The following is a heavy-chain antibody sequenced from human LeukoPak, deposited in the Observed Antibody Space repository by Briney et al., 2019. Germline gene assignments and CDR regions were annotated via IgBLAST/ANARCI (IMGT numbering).Heavy chain of an antibody. CDR2: FDPSDSYT. D-gene: IGHD6-19*01. J-gene: IGHJ4*02. V-gene: IGHV5-10-1*01. Sequence: KLGAPLEVSCEGSGSIFTTYWINWVRQLPGKGLEGMARFDPSDSYTNYSPSFQGHVTISADKSISTAYLQWSSLKASDTAMYYGARQGSSAWYWLDYWGQGTLVTVSS. CDR1: GSIFTTYW. CDR3: ARQGSSAWYWLDY.